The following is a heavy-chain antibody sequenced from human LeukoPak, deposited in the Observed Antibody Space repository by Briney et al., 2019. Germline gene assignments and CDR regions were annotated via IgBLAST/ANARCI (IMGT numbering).Heavy chain of an antibody. D-gene: IGHD1-7*01. CDR1: GGSISSGSYY. CDR2: IYTSGST. Sequence: SETLSLTCTVSGGSISSGSYYWSWIRQPAGKGLEWIGRIYTSGSTNYNPSLKSRVTISVDTSKNQFSLKLSSVTAADTAVYYCARVPRMVEGELFDYWGLGTLVTVSS. CDR3: ARVPRMVEGELFDY. J-gene: IGHJ4*02. V-gene: IGHV4-61*02.